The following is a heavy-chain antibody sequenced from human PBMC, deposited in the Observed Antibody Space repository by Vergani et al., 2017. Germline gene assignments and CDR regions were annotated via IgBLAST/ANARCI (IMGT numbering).Heavy chain of an antibody. Sequence: QVQLQESGPRLVQPSETLSLTCTVSGDSMSPYYWSWIRQPPGKGLEWIGYIYYSGSTNYNPSLKSRVTISVDTSKNQFSLKLSSVTAADTAVYYCARTLALGGYNWFDPWGQGTLVTVSS. CDR2: IYYSGST. D-gene: IGHD1-26*01. CDR3: ARTLALGGYNWFDP. J-gene: IGHJ5*02. CDR1: GDSMSPYY. V-gene: IGHV4-59*01.